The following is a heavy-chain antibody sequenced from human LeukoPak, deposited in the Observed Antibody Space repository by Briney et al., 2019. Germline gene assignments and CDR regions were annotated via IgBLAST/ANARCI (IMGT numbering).Heavy chain of an antibody. CDR1: GGSFSGYY. Sequence: PSETLSLTCAVYGGSFSGYYWSWIRQPPGKGLEWIGEINHSGSTNYNPSLKSRVTISVDTSKNQFSLKLSSVTAADTAVYYCARGGLHYDFWSGYSRSYFDHGGQGTLVTVSS. CDR2: INHSGST. V-gene: IGHV4-34*01. CDR3: ARGGLHYDFWSGYSRSYFDH. D-gene: IGHD3-3*01. J-gene: IGHJ4*02.